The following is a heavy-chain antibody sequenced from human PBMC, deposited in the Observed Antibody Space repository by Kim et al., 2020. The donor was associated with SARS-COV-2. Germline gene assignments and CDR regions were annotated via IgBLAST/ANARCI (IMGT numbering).Heavy chain of an antibody. CDR3: ATSSGYSSSPPNYYYYYGMDV. V-gene: IGHV3-23*01. Sequence: GGSLRLSCAASGFTFSSYAMSWVRQAPGKGLEWVSAISCSGGSTYYADSVKGRFTISRDNSKNTLYLQMNSLRAEETAVYFCATSSGYSSSPPNYYYYYGMDVWGQGTTVTVSS. D-gene: IGHD6-13*01. CDR1: GFTFSSYA. J-gene: IGHJ6*02. CDR2: ISCSGGST.